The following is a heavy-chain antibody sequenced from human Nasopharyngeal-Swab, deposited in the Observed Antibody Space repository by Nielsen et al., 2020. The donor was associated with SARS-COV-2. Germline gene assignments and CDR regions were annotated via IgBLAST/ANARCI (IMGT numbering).Heavy chain of an antibody. CDR3: PTDFYFDY. CDR2: IGDKDHNYAT. J-gene: IGHJ4*02. Sequence: GESLKISCAASGFIFSASAIHWVRQASGKGLEWVGRIGDKDHNYATTYGASVQGRFTISRDDSKNTAFLQMDSLKTEDTALYYCPTDFYFDYWGQGTLVTVSS. CDR1: GFIFSASA. V-gene: IGHV3-73*01.